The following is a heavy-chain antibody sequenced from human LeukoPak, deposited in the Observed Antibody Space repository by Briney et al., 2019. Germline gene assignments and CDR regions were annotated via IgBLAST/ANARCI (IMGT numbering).Heavy chain of an antibody. CDR3: ARDSGDSSGYFFDY. V-gene: IGHV3-7*01. CDR1: GFTFSSYW. CDR2: IKQDGSEK. J-gene: IGHJ4*02. D-gene: IGHD3-22*01. Sequence: PGGSLRLSCAASGFTFSSYWMSWVRQAPGEGLEWVANIKQDGSEKYYVDSVKGRFTISRDNAKNSLYLQMNSLRAEDTAVYYCARDSGDSSGYFFDYWGQGTLVTVSS.